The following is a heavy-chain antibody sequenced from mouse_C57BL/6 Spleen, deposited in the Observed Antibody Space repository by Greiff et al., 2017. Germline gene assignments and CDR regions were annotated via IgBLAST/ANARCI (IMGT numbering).Heavy chain of an antibody. CDR3: ARGYDYDDLYAMDY. CDR1: GYSFTDYN. D-gene: IGHD2-4*01. J-gene: IGHJ4*01. CDR2: INPNYGTT. Sequence: EVQLQQSGPELVKPGASVKISCKASGYSFTDYNMNWVKQSNGKSLEWIGVINPNYGTTSYNQKFKGKDTLTVDQSSSTAYMQLNSLTSEDSAVYYCARGYDYDDLYAMDYWGQGTSVTVSS. V-gene: IGHV1-39*01.